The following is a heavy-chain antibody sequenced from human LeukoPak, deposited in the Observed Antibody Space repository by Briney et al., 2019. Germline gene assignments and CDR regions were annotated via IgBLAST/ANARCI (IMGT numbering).Heavy chain of an antibody. V-gene: IGHV3-48*01. CDR2: ISSSSSTI. D-gene: IGHD3-22*01. Sequence: GGSLRPSCAASGFTFSSYSMNWVRQAPGKGLEWVSYISSSSSTIYYADSVKGRFTISRDNAKNSLYLQMNSLRAEDTAVYYCARDPYYDSSGYDYWGQGTLVTVSS. CDR1: GFTFSSYS. J-gene: IGHJ4*02. CDR3: ARDPYYDSSGYDY.